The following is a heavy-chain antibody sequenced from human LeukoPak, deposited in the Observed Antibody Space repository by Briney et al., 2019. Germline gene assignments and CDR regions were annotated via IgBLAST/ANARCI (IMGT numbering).Heavy chain of an antibody. V-gene: IGHV4-59*01. D-gene: IGHD4-11*01. Sequence: SETLSLTCTVSGGSISSYYWSWIRQPPGKGLEWIGYIYYSGSTNYNPSLKSRVTISVDTSKNQFSLKLSSVTAADTAVYYCARGRDYSITGYNWFDPWGQGTLVTVSS. CDR2: IYYSGST. J-gene: IGHJ5*02. CDR3: ARGRDYSITGYNWFDP. CDR1: GGSISSYY.